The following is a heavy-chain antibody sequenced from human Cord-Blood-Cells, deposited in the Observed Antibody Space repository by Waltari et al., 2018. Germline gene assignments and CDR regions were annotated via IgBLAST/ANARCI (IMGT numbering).Heavy chain of an antibody. V-gene: IGHV4-34*01. Sequence: VQLPPSAAGLSQTSETLSLTCAVYGGSFSGYYWRRIRPPSGKGLEWIGEINHSGSTNYNPSLKSRVTISVDTSKNQFSLKLSSVTAADTAVYYCARDIMGYDILTGYYNDYWGQGTLVTVSS. D-gene: IGHD3-9*01. J-gene: IGHJ4*02. CDR3: ARDIMGYDILTGYYNDY. CDR1: GGSFSGYY. CDR2: INHSGST.